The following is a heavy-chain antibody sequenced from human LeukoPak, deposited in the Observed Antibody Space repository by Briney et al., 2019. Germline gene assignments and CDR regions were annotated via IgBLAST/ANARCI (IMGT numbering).Heavy chain of an antibody. Sequence: GESLKISCKASGYSFTSYWIGWVRQMPGKGLEWMGIIDPGDSDTRYSPSFQGQVTISADRSISTAYLQWGSLKASDTAMYYCARHETGPYFDYWGQGTLVTVSS. CDR1: GYSFTSYW. D-gene: IGHD1-1*01. CDR3: ARHETGPYFDY. V-gene: IGHV5-51*01. CDR2: IDPGDSDT. J-gene: IGHJ4*02.